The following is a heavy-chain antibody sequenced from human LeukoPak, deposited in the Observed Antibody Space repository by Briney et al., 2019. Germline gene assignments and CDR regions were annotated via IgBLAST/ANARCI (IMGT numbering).Heavy chain of an antibody. J-gene: IGHJ4*02. CDR3: ARFGPCYLDL. CDR2: VYDRGHT. Sequence: SETLSLTCTVSGGSISSSSYYWTWIRQPPGKGLEWIGYVYDRGHTNYNPSLKSRVTMSEDTSRNQFSLKLTSVTAADTAVYYCARFGPCYLDLWGQGVLVTVSS. CDR1: GGSISSSSYY. V-gene: IGHV4-61*01. D-gene: IGHD3-16*01.